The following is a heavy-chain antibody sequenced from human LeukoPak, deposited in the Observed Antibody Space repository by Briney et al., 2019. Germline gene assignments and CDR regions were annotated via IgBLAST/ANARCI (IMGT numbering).Heavy chain of an antibody. CDR1: GYTFSSYD. J-gene: IGHJ5*02. Sequence: ASVKVSCKASGYTFSSYDINWVRQATGQGLEWMGWMNPNSGNTGYAQKFQGRVTITRNTSISTAYMELSSLTSEDTAIYYCARTYSSGWYNRFDPWGQGTLVTVSS. CDR3: ARTYSSGWYNRFDP. D-gene: IGHD6-19*01. V-gene: IGHV1-8*03. CDR2: MNPNSGNT.